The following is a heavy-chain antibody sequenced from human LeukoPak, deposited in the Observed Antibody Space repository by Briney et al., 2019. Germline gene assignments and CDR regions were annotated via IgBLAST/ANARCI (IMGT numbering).Heavy chain of an antibody. V-gene: IGHV1-2*02. D-gene: IGHD6-19*01. CDR3: ARGSEWLLYYFDY. CDR1: GYTFTGYY. Sequence: GASVKVSCKASGYTFTGYYMHWVRQAPGQGLEWMGWINPNSGGTNYAQKFQGRVTMTRDTSISTAYMELSRLRSDDTAVYYCARGSEWLLYYFDYWARQPWSPSPQ. J-gene: IGHJ4*02. CDR2: INPNSGGT.